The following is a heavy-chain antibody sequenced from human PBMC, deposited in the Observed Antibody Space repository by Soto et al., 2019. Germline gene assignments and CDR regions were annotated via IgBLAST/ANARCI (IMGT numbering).Heavy chain of an antibody. D-gene: IGHD3-22*01. V-gene: IGHV3-53*01. CDR2: LYSGGFT. Sequence: EVQLVESGGGLIQPGGSLGLSCAASGFTVSNHYMTWVRQAPGKGLEWVSVLYSGGFTYYADSVKGRFTISRDNSKNTLYLQMNSLRAEDTAVYYCARHDSSGYYALDFWGQGTLVTVSS. CDR3: ARHDSSGYYALDF. J-gene: IGHJ4*02. CDR1: GFTVSNHY.